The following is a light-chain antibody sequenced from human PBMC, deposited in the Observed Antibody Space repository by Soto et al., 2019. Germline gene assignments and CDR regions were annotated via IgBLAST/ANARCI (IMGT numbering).Light chain of an antibody. CDR2: GAS. V-gene: IGKV3-15*01. CDR3: QQRSNWPPT. Sequence: EIVMTQSPGTLSVSPWERVTLSCMASQSVGNNLAWHQQKPGQAPRLLIYGASTRATGFPARFSGSGSGTEFTLTISSLEPEDFAVYYCQQRSNWPPTFGQGTRLEIK. CDR1: QSVGNN. J-gene: IGKJ5*01.